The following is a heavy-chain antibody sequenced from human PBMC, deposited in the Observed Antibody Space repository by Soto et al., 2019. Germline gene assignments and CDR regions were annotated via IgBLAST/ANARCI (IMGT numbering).Heavy chain of an antibody. CDR1: GGSISSSSYY. CDR3: ARDAHINYDILTGLFDY. CDR2: IYYSGST. D-gene: IGHD3-9*01. V-gene: IGHV4-39*02. Sequence: SETLSLTCTVSGGSISSSSYYWGWIRQPPGKGLEWIGSIYYSGSTYYNPSLKSRVTMTTDTSTSTAYMELRSLRSDDTAVYYCARDAHINYDILTGLFDYPGQGTLVTVSS. J-gene: IGHJ4*02.